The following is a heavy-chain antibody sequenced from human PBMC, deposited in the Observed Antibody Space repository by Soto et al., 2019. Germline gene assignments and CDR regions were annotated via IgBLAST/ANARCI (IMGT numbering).Heavy chain of an antibody. D-gene: IGHD2-21*02. Sequence: GGSLRLSCAVSGFTFGMYWTNWVRLLPGEGLEWVVYIKPEGSATYFVDSVKRRFTISRDNAKNSLYLQMNSLRVEDTSVYYCARAGYCGPGCYYFFDYWGQGTLVTVSS. CDR1: GFTFGMYW. CDR2: IKPEGSAT. CDR3: ARAGYCGPGCYYFFDY. V-gene: IGHV3-7*01. J-gene: IGHJ4*02.